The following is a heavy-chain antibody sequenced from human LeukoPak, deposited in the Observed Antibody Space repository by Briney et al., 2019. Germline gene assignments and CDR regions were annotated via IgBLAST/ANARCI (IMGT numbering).Heavy chain of an antibody. J-gene: IGHJ6*02. CDR3: ARGGQQMSDAMDV. V-gene: IGHV3-30-3*01. CDR2: ISYDGSNK. Sequence: PGGSLRLSCAASGFTFSSYAMHWVRQAPGKGLEWVAVISYDGSNKYYADSVKGRFTISRDNSKNTLYLQMNSLRAEDAAVYFCARGGQQMSDAMDVWGQGTTVTVSS. D-gene: IGHD6-13*01. CDR1: GFTFSSYA.